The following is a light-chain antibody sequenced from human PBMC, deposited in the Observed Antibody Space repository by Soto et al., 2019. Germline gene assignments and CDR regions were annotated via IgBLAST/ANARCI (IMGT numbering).Light chain of an antibody. J-gene: IGLJ1*01. CDR1: SSDIGGYSY. V-gene: IGLV2-14*03. CDR2: DVS. CDR3: CSYTNSNTYV. Sequence: QSALTQPASVSGSPGQSITISCTGTSSDIGGYSYVSWYQQHPGKAPKLMIYDVSNRPSGVSNRFSGSKSGNTASLTISGLQAEDEADYYCCSYTNSNTYVFGTGTKLTVL.